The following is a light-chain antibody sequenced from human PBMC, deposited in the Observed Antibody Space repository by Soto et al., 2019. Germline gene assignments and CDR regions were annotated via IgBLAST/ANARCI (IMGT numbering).Light chain of an antibody. CDR1: YSNIGIND. J-gene: IGLJ2*01. CDR2: DTT. CDR3: AAWDDSLNGPI. V-gene: IGLV1-44*01. Sequence: QSALTQPPLASGTPGQRVIVSCSGTYSNIGINDVHWYRQLSGSAPQILIYDTTERATGVPDRFSGSKSGTSASLAISGLQAEDEADYHCAAWDDSLNGPIFGGGTKVTVL.